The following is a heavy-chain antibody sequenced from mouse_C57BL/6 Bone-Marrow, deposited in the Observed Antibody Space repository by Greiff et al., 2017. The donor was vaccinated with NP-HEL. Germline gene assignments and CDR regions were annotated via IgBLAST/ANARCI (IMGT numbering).Heavy chain of an antibody. CDR1: GFNIKDDY. J-gene: IGHJ2*01. Sequence: EVQLQQSGAELVRPGASVKLSCTASGFNIKDDYMHWVKQRPEQGLEWIGWIDPENGDTEYASKFQGKATRTADTSSNTAYLQLSSLTSEDTAVYYCTTWGYVDYWGQGTTLTVSS. CDR2: IDPENGDT. V-gene: IGHV14-4*01. CDR3: TTWGYVDY.